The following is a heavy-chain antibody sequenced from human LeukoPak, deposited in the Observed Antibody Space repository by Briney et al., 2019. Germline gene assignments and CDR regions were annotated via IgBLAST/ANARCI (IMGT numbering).Heavy chain of an antibody. CDR2: INSDGFST. CDR3: ARENPYGEGHNYNL. CDR1: GFTFRTYW. J-gene: IGHJ4*02. V-gene: IGHV3-74*01. D-gene: IGHD5-24*01. Sequence: GGSLRLSCTASGFTFRTYWMHWVRQAPGKGLVWVSRINSDGFSTNYADSVQGRFTISRDNAKNTLYLQMNSLRAGDTAVYYCARENPYGEGHNYNLWGQGTQVTVSS.